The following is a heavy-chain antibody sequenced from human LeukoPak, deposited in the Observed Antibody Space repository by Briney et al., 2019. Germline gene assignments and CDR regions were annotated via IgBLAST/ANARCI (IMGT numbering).Heavy chain of an antibody. Sequence: GGSLRLSCAASGFTFSSYWMSWVRQAPGKGLEWVANIKQDGSEKYYVDSVKGRFTISRDNAKNSLYLQMNSLRAEDTAVYYCARVLVAGIYYYCYGMDVWGQGTTVTVSS. CDR2: IKQDGSEK. CDR3: ARVLVAGIYYYCYGMDV. V-gene: IGHV3-7*01. D-gene: IGHD6-19*01. CDR1: GFTFSSYW. J-gene: IGHJ6*02.